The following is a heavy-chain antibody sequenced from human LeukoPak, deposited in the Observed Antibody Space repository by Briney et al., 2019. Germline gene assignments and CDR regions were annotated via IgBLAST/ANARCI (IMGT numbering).Heavy chain of an antibody. CDR1: GYTFKDYY. Sequence: GASVKVSCKASGYTFKDYYLHWVREAPGQGLEWMGWINPNSGGTNSAQNFQGRVTMTRDRSISTVYMELTRLTSDDTAVYYCARDGTWGSGHFPYYMDVWGTGTTVTVS. CDR2: INPNSGGT. J-gene: IGHJ6*03. D-gene: IGHD3-16*01. V-gene: IGHV1-2*02. CDR3: ARDGTWGSGHFPYYMDV.